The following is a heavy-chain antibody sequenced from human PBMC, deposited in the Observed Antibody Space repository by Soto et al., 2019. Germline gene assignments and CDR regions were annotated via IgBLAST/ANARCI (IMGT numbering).Heavy chain of an antibody. CDR3: AREDRDRETGLVPAAIDGMDV. CDR2: IIPIFGIP. CDR1: GGTFSRYS. Sequence: QVQLGQSGAEVKKPGSSVKVSCKASGGTFSRYSITWVRQAPGHGLEWIGRIIPIFGIPTYAQKFQGRVTITADESTSTPYMELSSLRSDDTAVYYCAREDRDRETGLVPAAIDGMDVW. D-gene: IGHD2-2*01. V-gene: IGHV1-69*08. J-gene: IGHJ6*01.